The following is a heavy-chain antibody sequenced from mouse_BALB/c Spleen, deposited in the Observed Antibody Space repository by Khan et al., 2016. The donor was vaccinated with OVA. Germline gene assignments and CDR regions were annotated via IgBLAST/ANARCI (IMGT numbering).Heavy chain of an antibody. D-gene: IGHD1-2*01. Sequence: EVELVESGGGLVQPGGSRKLSCAASGFTFSDYGMAWVRQAPGKGPEWVAFISDFAYSIYYADTVTGRFTISRENVKNTLYLEMSSLRSEDTAMYYCARGGGTAPFAYWGQGTLVTVSA. V-gene: IGHV5-15*02. CDR1: GFTFSDYG. CDR3: ARGGGTAPFAY. CDR2: ISDFAYSI. J-gene: IGHJ3*01.